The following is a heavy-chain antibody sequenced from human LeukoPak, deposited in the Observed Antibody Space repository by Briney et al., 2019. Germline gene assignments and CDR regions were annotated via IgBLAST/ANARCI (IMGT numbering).Heavy chain of an antibody. CDR1: GYSFTTYW. Sequence: GESLKIPCKGSGYSFTTYWIGWVRQMPGKGLEWMGIIYPDDSDTRYSPSFQGQVTISADKSISTAYLQWSSLKASDTAMYYCARPTGLRFFDYWGQGTLVTLSS. CDR3: ARPTGLRFFDY. V-gene: IGHV5-51*01. J-gene: IGHJ4*02. D-gene: IGHD4-11*01. CDR2: IYPDDSDT.